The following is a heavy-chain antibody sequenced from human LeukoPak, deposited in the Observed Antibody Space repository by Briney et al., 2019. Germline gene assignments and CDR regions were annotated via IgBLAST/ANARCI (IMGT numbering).Heavy chain of an antibody. Sequence: ASVKVSCKASGGTFSSYAISWVRQAPGQGLEWMGRIIPILGIANYAQKFQGRVTITADKSTSTAYMELSSLRSEDTAVYYCAGLTTGSGYYYYYYMDVWGKGTTVTVSS. CDR3: AGLTTGSGYYYYYYMDV. D-gene: IGHD3-22*01. CDR2: IIPILGIA. V-gene: IGHV1-69*04. CDR1: GGTFSSYA. J-gene: IGHJ6*03.